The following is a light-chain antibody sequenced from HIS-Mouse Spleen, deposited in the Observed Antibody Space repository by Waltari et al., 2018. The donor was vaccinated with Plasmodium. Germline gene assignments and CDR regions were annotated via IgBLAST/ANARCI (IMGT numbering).Light chain of an antibody. CDR1: QSVSSSY. Sequence: ELVLTQSPGTLFLSPGERATPSCRASQSVSSSYLAWYQQKPGQAPRLLIYGASSRATGIPDRFSGSGSGTDFTLTISRLEPEDFAVYYCQQYGSSPYTFGQGTKLEIK. CDR3: QQYGSSPYT. J-gene: IGKJ2*01. CDR2: GAS. V-gene: IGKV3-20*01.